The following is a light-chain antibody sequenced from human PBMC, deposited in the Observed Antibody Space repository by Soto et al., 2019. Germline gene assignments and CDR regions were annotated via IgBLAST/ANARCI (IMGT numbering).Light chain of an antibody. CDR1: QSVSSDY. V-gene: IGKV3-20*01. J-gene: IGKJ1*01. CDR3: QQYGKSPLT. Sequence: IVLTQSPGTLSLSPVERASVSCRASQSVSSDYLAWYQQKPGQAPRLLIYGASSRATGIPDRFSGSGSGTDFALTINRLEPDDFAVYYCQQYGKSPLTFGQGTKVDIK. CDR2: GAS.